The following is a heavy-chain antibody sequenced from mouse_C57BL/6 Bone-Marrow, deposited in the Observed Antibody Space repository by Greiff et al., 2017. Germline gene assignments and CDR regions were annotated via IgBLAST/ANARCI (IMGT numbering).Heavy chain of an antibody. CDR3: ARNVGYAMDY. CDR1: GYTFTSYG. J-gene: IGHJ4*01. CDR2: IYIGNGYT. Sequence: VQLQQSGAELVRPGSSVKMSCKTSGYTFTSYGITWVKQRPGQGLDWIGDIYIGNGYTKYNEKFKGKATLTSDTSSSTAYMQLRSLTSVDSAIYICARNVGYAMDYWGQGTSVTVSS. V-gene: IGHV1-58*01.